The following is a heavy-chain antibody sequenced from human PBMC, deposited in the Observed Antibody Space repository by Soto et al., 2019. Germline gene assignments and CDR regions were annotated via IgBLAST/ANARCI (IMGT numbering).Heavy chain of an antibody. CDR1: GYIFTGYY. J-gene: IGHJ4*02. CDR2: VNPYSGET. Sequence: QVQLVQSGAEVKKPGASVKVSCKASGYIFTGYYVHWVRQAPGQGLEWMGWVNPYSGETNYSQKFQGRVTMTRDTSIGTAYMDLSSLRSDDTAVYYCAREAYSSSSSRLDYWGQGTLLTVSS. V-gene: IGHV1-2*02. D-gene: IGHD6-6*01. CDR3: AREAYSSSSSRLDY.